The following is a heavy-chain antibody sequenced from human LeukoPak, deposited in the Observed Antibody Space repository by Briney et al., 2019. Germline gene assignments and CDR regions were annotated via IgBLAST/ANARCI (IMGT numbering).Heavy chain of an antibody. CDR2: IYYSGGT. CDR1: GGSISSYY. Sequence: PSETLSLTCTVSGGSISSYYWSWIRQPPGKGLEWIGYIYYSGGTNYNPSLKSRVTISVDTSKNQFSLKLSSVTAADTAVYYCARGRPGELDYWGQGTLVTVSS. D-gene: IGHD7-27*01. J-gene: IGHJ4*02. V-gene: IGHV4-59*01. CDR3: ARGRPGELDY.